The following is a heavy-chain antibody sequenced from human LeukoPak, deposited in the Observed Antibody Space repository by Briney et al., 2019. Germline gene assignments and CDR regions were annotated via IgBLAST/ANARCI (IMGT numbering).Heavy chain of an antibody. CDR1: GYTFTGYY. Sequence: ASVKVSCKASGYTFTGYYMHWVRQSPGQGLEWKGWINPNSGGTNYAQKFQGRVTMTRDTSISTAYMELSRLRSDDTAVYYCAAEGPPAVAGEGGAFDIWGQGTMVTVSS. V-gene: IGHV1-2*02. CDR3: AAEGPPAVAGEGGAFDI. CDR2: INPNSGGT. D-gene: IGHD6-19*01. J-gene: IGHJ3*02.